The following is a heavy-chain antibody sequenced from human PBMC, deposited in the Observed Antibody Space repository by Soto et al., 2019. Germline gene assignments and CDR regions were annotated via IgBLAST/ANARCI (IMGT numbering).Heavy chain of an antibody. CDR3: ARQGTVAVAGAFDY. J-gene: IGHJ4*02. D-gene: IGHD6-19*01. CDR1: GFVFSSYD. V-gene: IGHV3-33*01. CDR2: IWNDGDKK. Sequence: QVQLVESGGGVVQPGKSLRLSCATSGFVFSSYDMNWIRQAPGKGLEWVAVIWNDGDKKDYGDSVKGRFTISRDNSNNTLFLQMNSLRVEDTAVYYCARQGTVAVAGAFDYWGQGIVVTVSS.